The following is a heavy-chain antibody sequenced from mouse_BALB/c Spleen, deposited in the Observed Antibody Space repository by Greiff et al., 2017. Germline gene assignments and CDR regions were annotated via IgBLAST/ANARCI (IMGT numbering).Heavy chain of an antibody. CDR2: ISDGGSYT. J-gene: IGHJ4*01. CDR1: GFTFSDYY. V-gene: IGHV5-4*02. Sequence: EVKLVESGGGLVKPGGSLKLSCAASGFTFSDYYMYWVRQTPEKRLEWVATISDGGSYTYYPDSVKGRFTISRDNAKNNLYLQMSSLKSEDTAMYYCARGGSSTGAMDYWGQGTSVTVSS. D-gene: IGHD1-1*01. CDR3: ARGGSSTGAMDY.